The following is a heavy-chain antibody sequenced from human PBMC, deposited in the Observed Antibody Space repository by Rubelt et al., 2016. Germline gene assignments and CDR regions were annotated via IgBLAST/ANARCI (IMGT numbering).Heavy chain of an antibody. CDR3: ARSLGYGLYYFDY. Sequence: QLQLQESGPGLVKPSETLSLTCTVSGGSINSSDSYWGWIRQPPGKGLEWIGYIYYTGSTNYNPSLKSRVTISIDTSKSRFSLKLTSVTAADTAVYHCARSLGYGLYYFDYWGQGTLVTVSS. CDR2: IYYTGST. CDR1: GGSINSSDSY. V-gene: IGHV4-61*05. D-gene: IGHD5-18*01. J-gene: IGHJ4*02.